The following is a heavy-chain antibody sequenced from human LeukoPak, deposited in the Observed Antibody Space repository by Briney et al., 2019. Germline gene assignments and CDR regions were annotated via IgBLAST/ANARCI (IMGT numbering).Heavy chain of an antibody. CDR3: ARGSYSYGYGPFDY. Sequence: GGSLRLSCAASGFTVSSSYVSWVRQAPGKGLEWVSVIYSGGSTYYADSVKGRFTISRDNSKNTLYLQMNSLRAEDTAVYYCARGSYSYGYGPFDYWGQGTLVTVSS. CDR2: IYSGGST. J-gene: IGHJ4*02. V-gene: IGHV3-66*01. D-gene: IGHD5-18*01. CDR1: GFTVSSSY.